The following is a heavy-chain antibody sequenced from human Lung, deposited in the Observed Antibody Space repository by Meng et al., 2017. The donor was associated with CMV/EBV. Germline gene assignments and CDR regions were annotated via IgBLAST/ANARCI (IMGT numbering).Heavy chain of an antibody. J-gene: IGHJ1*01. Sequence: QVPLRASAPALVKPSETLSLTCAVSGDSITNHNWWAWVRQPPGKGLEWIGEIPHRGSSAYNPSLKSRVSMSIDKSKNQFSLKLTSVTAADTAVYHCLRRSGGSVWGQGTLVTVSS. CDR3: LRRSGGSV. CDR2: IPHRGSS. CDR1: GDSITNHNW. D-gene: IGHD3-10*01. V-gene: IGHV4-4*02.